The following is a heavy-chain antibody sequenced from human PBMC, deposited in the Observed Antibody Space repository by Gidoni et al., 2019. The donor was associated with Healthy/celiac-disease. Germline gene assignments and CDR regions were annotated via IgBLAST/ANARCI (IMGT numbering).Heavy chain of an antibody. V-gene: IGHV3-48*01. J-gene: IGHJ6*02. CDR2: ISSSSSTI. D-gene: IGHD3-10*02. Sequence: VQLVESGGGLVHPGGSLSLSCAASGFTFIGYNMNWVRQAPRKGLGWVSYISSSSSTIYYADAVKGRFTISRDKAKNSLYLHRNSLRAEDTAVYYCARDVPMSAVWGQGTTVTVSS. CDR3: ARDVPMSAV. CDR1: GFTFIGYN.